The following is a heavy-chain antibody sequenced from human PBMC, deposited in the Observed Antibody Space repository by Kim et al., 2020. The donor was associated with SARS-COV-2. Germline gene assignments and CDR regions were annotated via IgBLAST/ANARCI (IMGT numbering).Heavy chain of an antibody. J-gene: IGHJ3*01. V-gene: IGHV3-23*01. CDR2: IRGNGSNT. CDR1: GFTFSSYA. CDR3: ARDHYLRGGSGFDL. Sequence: GGSLRLSCTASGFTFSSYAMSWVRQAPGKGLEWVSDIRGNGSNTYYADSVKGRFTISRDNSKNTLYLQLNSLRADDTAVYFCARDHYLRGGSGFDLWGLG. D-gene: IGHD2-21*01.